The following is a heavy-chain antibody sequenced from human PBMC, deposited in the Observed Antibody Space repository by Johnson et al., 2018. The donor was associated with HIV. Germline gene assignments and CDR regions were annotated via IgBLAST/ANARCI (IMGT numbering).Heavy chain of an antibody. CDR2: RKRKGGRT. V-gene: IGHV3-20*04. CDR3: ARGGPYSSSGAFDI. Sequence: VQLVESGGGVVRPGGSLRLSCAASGFSGEENGRRGGRKEGGKGGEGGEGRKRKGGRTGYADSVKGRFTISRDNAKNSLYLQMNSLRAEDTALYYCARGGPYSSSGAFDIWGQGTMVTVSS. CDR1: GFSGEENG. D-gene: IGHD6-13*01. J-gene: IGHJ3*02.